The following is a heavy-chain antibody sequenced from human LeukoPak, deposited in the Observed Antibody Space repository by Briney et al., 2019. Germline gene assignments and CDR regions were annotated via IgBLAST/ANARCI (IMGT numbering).Heavy chain of an antibody. Sequence: SETLSLTCTVSGGSITSGSYYWSWIRQPAGKGLGWIGRIYTSGSTNYNPSLKSRVTISVDTSKNQFSLKLSSVTAADTAVYYCARGNVDTAMVTGYYYYYGMDVWGQGTTVTVSS. CDR3: ARGNVDTAMVTGYYYYYGMDV. V-gene: IGHV4-61*02. CDR2: IYTSGST. D-gene: IGHD5-18*01. J-gene: IGHJ6*02. CDR1: GGSITSGSYY.